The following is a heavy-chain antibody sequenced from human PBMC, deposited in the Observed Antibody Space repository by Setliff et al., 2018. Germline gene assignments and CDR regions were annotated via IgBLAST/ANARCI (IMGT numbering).Heavy chain of an antibody. Sequence: SETLSLTCAVYGGSFSGYYWSWIRQRPGKGLEWIGEINHSGSTNYNPSLKSRVTISVDTSKNQFSLRVTSVTADDTAVYYCARGRDFWSGYLVYWGQGTLVTVSS. J-gene: IGHJ4*02. CDR2: INHSGST. CDR3: ARGRDFWSGYLVY. CDR1: GGSFSGYY. D-gene: IGHD3-3*01. V-gene: IGHV4-34*01.